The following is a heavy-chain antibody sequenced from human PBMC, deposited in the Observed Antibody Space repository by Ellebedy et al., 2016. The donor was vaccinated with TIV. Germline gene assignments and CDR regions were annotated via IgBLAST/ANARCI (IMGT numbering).Heavy chain of an antibody. CDR1: GVSISGYY. J-gene: IGHJ3*01. V-gene: IGHV4-34*01. CDR2: NNRDGRS. D-gene: IGHD3-9*01. CDR3: ARGFYAASTGYFDAFHF. Sequence: SETLSLXXAVYGVSISGYYWNWIRQAPGKGPEWIVENNRDGRSHYNPSLKSRVSISVDESKNQFSLKLTSVTAADSAVYYCARGFYAASTGYFDAFHFWGQGTMVTVSS.